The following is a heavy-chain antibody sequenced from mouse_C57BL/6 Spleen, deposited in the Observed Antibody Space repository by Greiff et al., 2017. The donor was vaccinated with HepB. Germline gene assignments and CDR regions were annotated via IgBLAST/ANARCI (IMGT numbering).Heavy chain of an antibody. Sequence: VQLQQSGPELVKPGASVKISCKASGYSFTGYYMNWVKQSPEKSLEWIGEINPSTGGTTYNQKFKAKATLTVDKSSSTAYMQLKSLTSEDSAVYYCARSFTTVVPHAMDYWGQGTSVTVSS. CDR1: GYSFTGYY. D-gene: IGHD1-1*01. V-gene: IGHV1-42*01. CDR2: INPSTGGT. CDR3: ARSFTTVVPHAMDY. J-gene: IGHJ4*01.